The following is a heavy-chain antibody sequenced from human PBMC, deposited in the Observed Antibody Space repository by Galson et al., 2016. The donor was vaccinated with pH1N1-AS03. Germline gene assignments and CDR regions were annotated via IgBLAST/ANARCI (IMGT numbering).Heavy chain of an antibody. D-gene: IGHD2/OR15-2a*01. Sequence: SLRLSCAASGFAFRSHSMNWVRQAPGKGLEWISYITGVGVTMYGDSVRGRFVLSRDNAKNSVSLQMNSLRAEDTAIYYCTRDGTDTYFDFDFWGQGTLVTVS. CDR1: GFAFRSHS. CDR3: TRDGTDTYFDFDF. J-gene: IGHJ4*02. CDR2: ITGVGVT. V-gene: IGHV3-48*03.